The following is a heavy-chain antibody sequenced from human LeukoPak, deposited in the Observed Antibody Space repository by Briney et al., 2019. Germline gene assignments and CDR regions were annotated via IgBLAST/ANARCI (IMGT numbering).Heavy chain of an antibody. V-gene: IGHV3-66*01. Sequence: GGSLRLSCAASGFTVSSNYMSWVRQAPGKGLEWVSVIYTGGSTYYADSVKGRFTISRDNSKNTLYLQMNSLRAEDTAVYYCASSRHYYGSWGDFDYWGQGTLVTVSS. J-gene: IGHJ4*02. CDR1: GFTVSSNY. CDR3: ASSRHYYGSWGDFDY. D-gene: IGHD3-10*01. CDR2: IYTGGST.